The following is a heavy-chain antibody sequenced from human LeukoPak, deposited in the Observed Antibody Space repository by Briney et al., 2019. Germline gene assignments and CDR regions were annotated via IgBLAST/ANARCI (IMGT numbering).Heavy chain of an antibody. V-gene: IGHV3-30*02. CDR1: GFTFRSYG. J-gene: IGHJ3*02. D-gene: IGHD1-26*01. CDR3: AKPLDSGSYLSDAFDI. CDR2: TRYDGNNK. Sequence: PGGSLRLSCAASGFTFRSYGMHWVRQAPGKGLEWVAFTRYDGNNKYYADSVKGRFTISRDNSKNTVYLQMNSLRAEDTAVYYCAKPLDSGSYLSDAFDIWGQGTMVTVSS.